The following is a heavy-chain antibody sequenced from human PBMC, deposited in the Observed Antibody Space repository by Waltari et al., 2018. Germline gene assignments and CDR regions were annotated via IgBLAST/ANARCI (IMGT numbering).Heavy chain of an antibody. Sequence: EVQLVQSGAEVKKPGGSLQISCKGSGYRCTTYWIGWVRQRPGKGLEWMGIIYPGDSDTRYSPSFQGQVTISADKSISTAYLQWSSLKASDTAMYYCARRRGSYYGFYFDYWGQGTLVTVSS. V-gene: IGHV5-51*01. CDR1: GYRCTTYW. J-gene: IGHJ4*02. CDR3: ARRRGSYYGFYFDY. D-gene: IGHD1-26*01. CDR2: IYPGDSDT.